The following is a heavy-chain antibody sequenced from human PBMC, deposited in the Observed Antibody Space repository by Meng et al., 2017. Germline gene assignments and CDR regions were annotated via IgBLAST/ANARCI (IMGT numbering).Heavy chain of an antibody. CDR3: AAERPPIWYSSGWYSLDY. CDR2: IVVGSGNT. Sequence: SVKVSCKASGFTFTSSAVQWVRQARGQRLEWIGWIVVGSGNTNYAQKFQERVTITRDMSTSTAYMELSSLRSEDPAVYYCAAERPPIWYSSGWYSLDYWGQGTLVTVSS. CDR1: GFTFTSSA. D-gene: IGHD6-19*01. J-gene: IGHJ4*02. V-gene: IGHV1-58*01.